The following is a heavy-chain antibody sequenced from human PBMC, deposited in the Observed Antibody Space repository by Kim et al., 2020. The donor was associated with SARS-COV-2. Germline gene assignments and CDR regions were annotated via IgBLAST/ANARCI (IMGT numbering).Heavy chain of an antibody. D-gene: IGHD3-22*01. Sequence: GGSLRLSCAASGFDFSAYGIHWVRQAPGKGLEWVAVISYDGNDRYYADSVKGRFTISRHNSKNTAYLQIDRLRSADTAVYYCVNTVYYDFSCYLFDVWC. CDR3: VNTVYYDFSCYLFDV. V-gene: IGHV3-30*18. CDR2: ISYDGNDR. CDR1: GFDFSAYG. J-gene: IGHJ3*01.